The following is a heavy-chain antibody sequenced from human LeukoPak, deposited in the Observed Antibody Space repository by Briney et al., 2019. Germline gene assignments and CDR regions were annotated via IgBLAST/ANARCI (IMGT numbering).Heavy chain of an antibody. CDR2: IYYSGST. Sequence: SETLSLTCTVSGGSISSGDYYWSWIRQPPGKGLEWIGYIYYSGSTYYNPSLKSRVTISVDTSKNQFSLKLSSVTAADTAVYYCARDSDYEGAGGFDPWGQGTLVTVSS. D-gene: IGHD5-12*01. CDR1: GGSISSGDYY. V-gene: IGHV4-30-4*01. J-gene: IGHJ5*02. CDR3: ARDSDYEGAGGFDP.